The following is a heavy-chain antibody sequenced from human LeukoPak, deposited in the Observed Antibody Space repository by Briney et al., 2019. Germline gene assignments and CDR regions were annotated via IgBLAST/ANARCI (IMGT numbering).Heavy chain of an antibody. CDR2: ISAYNGNT. CDR1: GYTFTGYG. J-gene: IGHJ4*02. V-gene: IGHV1-18*01. D-gene: IGHD3-22*01. CDR3: ARLREGMIVVIFDY. Sequence: ASVQVSCKASGYTFTGYGISWVRQAPGQGLEWMGWISAYNGNTNYAQKLQGRVTMTTDTSTSTAYMELRSLRSDDTAVYYCARLREGMIVVIFDYWGQGTLVTVSS.